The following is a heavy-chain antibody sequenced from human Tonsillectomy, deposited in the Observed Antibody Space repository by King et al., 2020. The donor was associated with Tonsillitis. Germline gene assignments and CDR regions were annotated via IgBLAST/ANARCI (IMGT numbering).Heavy chain of an antibody. CDR1: GFTFNTST. CDR2: IWYDGSNK. V-gene: IGHV3-33*01. J-gene: IGHJ4*03. CDR3: ARDPGSSSWSKCAFDF. D-gene: IGHD6-13*01. Sequence: VQLVESGGEVVQPGESLRLSCEASGFTFNTSTMHWVRQAPGKGLEWVAGIWYDGSNKNYADSAKGRFTIARDNSKNTLSLQMNSLKDKDTALYSCARDPGSSSWSKCAFDFWGQGTLVTVSS.